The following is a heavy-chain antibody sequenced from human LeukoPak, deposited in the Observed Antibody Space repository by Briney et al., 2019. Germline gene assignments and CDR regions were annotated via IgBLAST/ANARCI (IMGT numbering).Heavy chain of an antibody. CDR1: GGSFSGYY. V-gene: IGHV4-34*01. Sequence: PSETLSLTCAVYGGSFSGYYWSWIRQPPGKGLEWIGSIYYSGSTYYNPSLKSRVTISVDTSKNQFSLKLSSVTAADTAVYYCARLAWYYGMDVWGQGTTVTVSS. CDR2: IYYSGST. J-gene: IGHJ6*02. CDR3: ARLAWYYGMDV.